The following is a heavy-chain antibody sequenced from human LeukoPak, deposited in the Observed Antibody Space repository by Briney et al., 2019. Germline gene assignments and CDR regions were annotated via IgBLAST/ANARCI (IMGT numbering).Heavy chain of an antibody. CDR2: IYYRGST. V-gene: IGHV4-30-4*01. CDR3: ARVCVVPADRYGMDV. J-gene: IGHJ6*02. CDR1: GGSISSGDYY. D-gene: IGHD2-2*01. Sequence: SQTLSLTCTVSGGSISSGDYYWSWIRQPPGKGLEGIGYIYYRGSTYYNPSLKSRVTISVDTSKNQSSLKLSSVTAADTAVYYCARVCVVPADRYGMDVWGQRTTVTVSS.